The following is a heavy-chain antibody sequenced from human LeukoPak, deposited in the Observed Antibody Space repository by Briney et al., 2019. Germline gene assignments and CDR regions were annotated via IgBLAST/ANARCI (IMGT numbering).Heavy chain of an antibody. V-gene: IGHV4-34*01. CDR1: GGSFSGYY. J-gene: IGHJ3*01. CDR2: INHSGIT. Sequence: SETLSLTCAVYGGSFSGYYWSWIRQPPGKGLEWIGEINHSGITKYNPSLKSRVTMSVDTSKNQVSLRLTSVTAADTAVYYCARVGGHPSGWGSYREDDAFDLWGQGTMVIVSS. CDR3: ARVGGHPSGWGSYREDDAFDL. D-gene: IGHD3-16*02.